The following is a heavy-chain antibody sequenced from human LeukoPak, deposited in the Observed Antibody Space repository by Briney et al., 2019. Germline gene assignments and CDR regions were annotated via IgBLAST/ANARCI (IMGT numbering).Heavy chain of an antibody. CDR1: GFTFSSYG. D-gene: IGHD3-16*02. CDR3: AKDEYTLLGELSFDH. Sequence: GGTLRLSCAASGFTFSSYGMSWVRQAPGKGLEWVSAISGSGGSTYYADSVKGRFTISRDNSKNTLYLQMNSLRAEDTAVYYCAKDEYTLLGELSFDHWGQGTLVTVSS. J-gene: IGHJ4*02. V-gene: IGHV3-23*01. CDR2: ISGSGGST.